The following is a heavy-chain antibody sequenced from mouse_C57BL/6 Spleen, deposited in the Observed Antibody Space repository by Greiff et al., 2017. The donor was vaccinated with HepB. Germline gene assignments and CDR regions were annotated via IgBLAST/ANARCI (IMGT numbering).Heavy chain of an antibody. CDR3: VRGGGFSWFAY. J-gene: IGHJ3*01. CDR2: IRRKSSNYAT. V-gene: IGHV10-3*01. CDR1: GFTFNTYA. Sequence: DAGGGLVQPKGSLQLSCAASGFTFNTYAMHWVRQAPGKGLEWVACIRRKSSNYATYYADSVKDRFTIPRDDSQSMRYLQMNNLKTEDTAIYYCVRGGGFSWFAYWGEGTLVTVSA.